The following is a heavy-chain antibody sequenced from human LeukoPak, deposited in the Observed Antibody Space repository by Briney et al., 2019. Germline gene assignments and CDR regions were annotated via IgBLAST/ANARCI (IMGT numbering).Heavy chain of an antibody. CDR2: IRGRGDNM. CDR3: ARDGYSGSYYRLYYFFMDV. D-gene: IGHD1-26*01. V-gene: IGHV3-23*01. Sequence: PGGSLRLSCLASKFTFNNYAMTWVRQAPGEGLEWVSSIRGRGDNMDYADSVKGRFTISRDNSENTLYLQMNSLRGEDTAVYYCARDGYSGSYYRLYYFFMDVWGKGTTVTVS. CDR1: KFTFNNYA. J-gene: IGHJ6*03.